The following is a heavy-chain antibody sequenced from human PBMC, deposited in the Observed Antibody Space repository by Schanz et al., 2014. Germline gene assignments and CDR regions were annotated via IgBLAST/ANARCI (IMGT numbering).Heavy chain of an antibody. CDR3: AKSLESCPGGRCSRGYFDY. D-gene: IGHD2-8*02. J-gene: IGHJ4*02. CDR2: VSRSTPDI. CDR1: GFTFSTHA. V-gene: IGHV3-21*04. Sequence: VQLVESGGGVVQPGRSLRLSCAASGFTFSTHAMHWVRQAPGKGLEWVSYVSRSTPDIYYADSVKGRFTMSRDNAKNTLYLQMSSLRAEDTAVYYCAKSLESCPGGRCSRGYFDYWGQGTLVTVSS.